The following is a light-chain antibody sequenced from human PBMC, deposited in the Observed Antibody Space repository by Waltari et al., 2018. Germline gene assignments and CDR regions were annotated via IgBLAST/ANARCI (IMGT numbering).Light chain of an antibody. CDR2: DTS. J-gene: IGKJ5*01. CDR3: QQYENLIT. V-gene: IGKV3D-15*01. CDR1: QSVSTN. Sequence: IVMTQSPATLSVSPGERVALSCRASQSVSTNFAWYQQRPGQAPRLLIYDTSTRATGIPARFSGSGSGTEFTLTINSLQSEDSAIYYCQQYENLITFGQGTRLEIK.